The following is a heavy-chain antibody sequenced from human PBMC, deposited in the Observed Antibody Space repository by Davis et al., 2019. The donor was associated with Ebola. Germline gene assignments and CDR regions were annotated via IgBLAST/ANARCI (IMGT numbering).Heavy chain of an antibody. Sequence: GESLKISCAASGVTFSSYSMNWLRQAPGKGLELVSSISSSSSYIYYGDSVKGRFTISRDNAKNSLYLQMNSLRAEDTAVYYCATPSSSNRGYWGQGTLVTVSS. CDR1: GVTFSSYS. J-gene: IGHJ4*02. D-gene: IGHD6-13*01. CDR2: ISSSSSYI. CDR3: ATPSSSNRGY. V-gene: IGHV3-21*01.